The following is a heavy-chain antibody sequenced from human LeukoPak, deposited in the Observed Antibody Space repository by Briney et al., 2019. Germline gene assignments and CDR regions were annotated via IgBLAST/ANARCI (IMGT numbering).Heavy chain of an antibody. D-gene: IGHD3-16*02. V-gene: IGHV3-23*01. CDR2: ISGSDT. J-gene: IGHJ4*02. CDR1: GFTFSSYA. CDR3: AKDLQLSY. Sequence: GGSPRLSCAASGFTFSSYAMSWVRQAPGKGLEWVSSISGSDTYSADSVKGRFTISRDISRNTLYLQMNSLRVEDTAVYYCAKDLQLSYWGQGTLVTVSS.